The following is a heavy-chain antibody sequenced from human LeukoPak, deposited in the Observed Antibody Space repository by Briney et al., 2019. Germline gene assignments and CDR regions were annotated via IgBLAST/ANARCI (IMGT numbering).Heavy chain of an antibody. CDR1: GFTFSSYA. CDR3: AKLVVVVGTIDYFDY. V-gene: IGHV3-23*01. D-gene: IGHD2-15*01. CDR2: ISGSGGST. Sequence: GGSLRLSCAASGFTFSSYAMSWVRQAAGKGLEWVSAISGSGGSTYYADSVKGRFTISRDNSKNTLYLQMNSLRAEDTAVYYCAKLVVVVGTIDYFDYWGQGTLVTVSS. J-gene: IGHJ4*02.